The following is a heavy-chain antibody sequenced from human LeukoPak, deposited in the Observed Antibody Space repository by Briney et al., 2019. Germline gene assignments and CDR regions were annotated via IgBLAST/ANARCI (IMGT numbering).Heavy chain of an antibody. CDR3: ARTRWFGELYFHY. V-gene: IGHV3-7*01. CDR2: IRHDGSEK. D-gene: IGHD3-10*01. Sequence: GGSLRLSCATSGFTFRNAWMTWVRQAPGKGLEWVANIRHDGSEKYYVDSVKGRFTISRDNAKNSLYLQMDSLRAEDTAVYYCARTRWFGELYFHYWGQGTLVTVSS. J-gene: IGHJ4*02. CDR1: GFTFRNAW.